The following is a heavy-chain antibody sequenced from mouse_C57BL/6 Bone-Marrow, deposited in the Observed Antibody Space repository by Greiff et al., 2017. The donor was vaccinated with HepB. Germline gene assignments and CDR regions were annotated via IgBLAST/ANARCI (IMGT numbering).Heavy chain of an antibody. CDR2: IDPEDGET. D-gene: IGHD2-3*01. V-gene: IGHV14-2*01. Sequence: EVQLQQSGAELVKPGASVKLSCTASGFNIKDYYMHWVKQRPEQGLEWIGRIDPEDGETKYATKFQGKATITADKSSNTAYLQLSSLTSEDTAVYYCARGGWRYFDVWGTGTTVTVSS. CDR1: GFNIKDYY. CDR3: ARGGWRYFDV. J-gene: IGHJ1*03.